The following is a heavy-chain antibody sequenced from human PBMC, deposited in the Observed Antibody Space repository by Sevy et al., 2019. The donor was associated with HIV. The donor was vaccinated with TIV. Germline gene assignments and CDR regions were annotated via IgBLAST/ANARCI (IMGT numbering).Heavy chain of an antibody. V-gene: IGHV3-23*01. CDR3: AKDLATIFEMDPIPPSADY. Sequence: GGSLRLSCAASGFTFSSYAMSWVRQAPGKGLEWVSAISGSGGSTYYADSVKGRFTISRDNSKNTLYLQMNSLRAEDTAVYYCAKDLATIFEMDPIPPSADYWGQGTLVTVSS. J-gene: IGHJ4*02. CDR2: ISGSGGST. D-gene: IGHD3-3*01. CDR1: GFTFSSYA.